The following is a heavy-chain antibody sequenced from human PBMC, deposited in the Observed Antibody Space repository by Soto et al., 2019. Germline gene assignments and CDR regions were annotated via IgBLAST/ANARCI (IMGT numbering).Heavy chain of an antibody. CDR3: ASQPSMVQGVIMWFDY. J-gene: IGHJ4*02. Sequence: SETLSLTCTVSGGSISSSSYYWGWIRQPPGKGLEWIGSIYYSGSTYYNPSLKSRVTISVDTSKNQFSLKLSSVTAADTAVYYCASQPSMVQGVIMWFDYWGQGTLVTVSS. CDR2: IYYSGST. D-gene: IGHD3-10*01. CDR1: GGSISSSSYY. V-gene: IGHV4-39*01.